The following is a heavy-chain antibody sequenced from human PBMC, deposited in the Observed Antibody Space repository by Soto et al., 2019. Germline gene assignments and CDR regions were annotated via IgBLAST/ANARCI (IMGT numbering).Heavy chain of an antibody. CDR1: GDSISNYS. Sequence: PSETLSLTCTVSGDSISNYSWSLIRQPPGKGLEWIGNIHYNGNTKYSPSLKSRVTMSVDTSKNQFSLKLSSVTAADTAVYYCARASSGWYYFDYWGQGTLVTVSS. J-gene: IGHJ4*02. CDR2: IHYNGNT. V-gene: IGHV4-59*01. D-gene: IGHD6-19*01. CDR3: ARASSGWYYFDY.